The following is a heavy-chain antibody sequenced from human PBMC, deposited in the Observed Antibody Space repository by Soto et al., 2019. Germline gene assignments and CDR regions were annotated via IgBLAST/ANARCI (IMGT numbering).Heavy chain of an antibody. CDR1: GGTFRSYA. V-gene: IGHV1-69*01. D-gene: IGHD6-13*01. J-gene: IGHJ5*02. CDR2: IIPIFGTA. Sequence: QVQLVQSGAEVKTPGSSVKVSCKASGGTFRSYAISWVRQAPGQGLEWMGGIIPIFGTANYAQKFQGRVTITADESTSTAYRELSSLGSEDTAVYYCERAGEYSSSWYNWFDPWGQGTLVTVSS. CDR3: ERAGEYSSSWYNWFDP.